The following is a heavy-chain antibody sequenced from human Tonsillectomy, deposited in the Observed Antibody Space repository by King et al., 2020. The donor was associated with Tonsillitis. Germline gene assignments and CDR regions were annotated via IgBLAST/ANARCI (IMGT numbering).Heavy chain of an antibody. J-gene: IGHJ3*02. Sequence: QVQLQESGPGLVKPSQTLSLTCAVSGGSISSSGYSWCWIRQPPGKGLEWIGYIYYSRSTYYNPSLKSRVTISIDTSKNQVSLKLSSVTAADTAVYYCARVEILSRLLWYGELSPCDAFDIWGQGTMVTVSS. D-gene: IGHD3-10*01. CDR2: IYYSRST. CDR1: GGSISSSGYS. CDR3: ARVEILSRLLWYGELSPCDAFDI. V-gene: IGHV4-30-4*07.